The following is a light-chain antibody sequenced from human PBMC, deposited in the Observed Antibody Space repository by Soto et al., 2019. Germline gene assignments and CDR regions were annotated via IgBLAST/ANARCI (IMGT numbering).Light chain of an antibody. CDR1: QSVRSTF. Sequence: VLPQSPDTLSLSPGDRATLSCRASQSVRSTFLAWYQQKPGQAPRLLIYGASNRAAGIPERFSGSASGTEFTLTISRLEPDDSAVYYCQQYHNWPPYTFGKGTKLEI. CDR3: QQYHNWPPYT. J-gene: IGKJ2*01. V-gene: IGKV3-20*01. CDR2: GAS.